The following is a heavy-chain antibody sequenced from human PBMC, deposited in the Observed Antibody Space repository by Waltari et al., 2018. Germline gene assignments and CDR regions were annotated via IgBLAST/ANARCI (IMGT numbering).Heavy chain of an antibody. D-gene: IGHD3-3*02. V-gene: IGHV3-48*04. CDR1: GFTFNHYH. J-gene: IGHJ4*02. CDR3: ARELDHIKDDY. CDR2: ISSDSNVI. Sequence: EVQLVESGGGLVQPGGSLRLSCAVHGFTFNHYHMNWVRLAPGRGLEWLSYISSDSNVIYYSDSVRGRFTVSRDNAKSSLFLQMNSLRAEDTAVYYCARELDHIKDDYWGQGTLVTVSS.